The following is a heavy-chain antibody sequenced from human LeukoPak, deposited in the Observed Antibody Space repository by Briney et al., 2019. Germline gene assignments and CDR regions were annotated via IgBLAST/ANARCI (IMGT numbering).Heavy chain of an antibody. D-gene: IGHD2-15*01. J-gene: IGHJ5*02. CDR1: GYTFTDYY. CDR2: INPKSGGT. Sequence: ASVKVSCKASGYTFTDYYIHWVRQAPGQGLEWMGWINPKSGGTSYAQKFQGRVTMTRDTSISTTYMELSGLRSDDTAVYYCARGGIEGWFDPWGQGTLVTVSS. CDR3: ARGGIEGWFDP. V-gene: IGHV1-2*02.